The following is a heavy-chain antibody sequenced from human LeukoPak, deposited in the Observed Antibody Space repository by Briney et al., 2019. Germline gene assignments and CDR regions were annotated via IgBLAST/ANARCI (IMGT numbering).Heavy chain of an antibody. D-gene: IGHD6-13*01. Sequence: SETLSLTCAVYGGFFSGYYWSWLRQPPGKGLEWIGEINHSGSTNYNPSLKGRVTISVDTSKNQFSLKLSSVTAADTAVYYCARGPYSSSWYLRSYYFDYWGQGTLVTVSS. V-gene: IGHV4-34*01. J-gene: IGHJ4*02. CDR1: GGFFSGYY. CDR3: ARGPYSSSWYLRSYYFDY. CDR2: INHSGST.